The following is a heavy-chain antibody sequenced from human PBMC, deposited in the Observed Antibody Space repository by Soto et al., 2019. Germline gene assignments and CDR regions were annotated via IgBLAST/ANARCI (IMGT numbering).Heavy chain of an antibody. CDR1: GFTFSSYG. CDR3: AKDYDFWSGYCDY. D-gene: IGHD3-3*01. V-gene: IGHV3-30*18. J-gene: IGHJ4*02. Sequence: GGSLRLSCAASGFTFSSYGMHWVRQAPSKGLEWVAVISYDGSNKYYADSVKGRFTTSRDNSKNTLYLQMNSLRAEDTAVYYCAKDYDFWSGYCDYWGQGTLVTVSS. CDR2: ISYDGSNK.